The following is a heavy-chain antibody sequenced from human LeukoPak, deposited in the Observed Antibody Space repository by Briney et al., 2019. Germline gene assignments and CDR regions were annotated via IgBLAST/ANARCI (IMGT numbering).Heavy chain of an antibody. Sequence: ASVKVSCKTSGYTFATYFMHWVRQAPGQGLEWMGYIKPNSGVTNYAQKFRGRVTMTWDTSISTAYIELGGLTSDDTAIYYCARPTYCGSNCYFNFDYWGQGTLVTVSS. V-gene: IGHV1-2*02. D-gene: IGHD2-21*02. CDR3: ARPTYCGSNCYFNFDY. J-gene: IGHJ4*02. CDR1: GYTFATYF. CDR2: IKPNSGVT.